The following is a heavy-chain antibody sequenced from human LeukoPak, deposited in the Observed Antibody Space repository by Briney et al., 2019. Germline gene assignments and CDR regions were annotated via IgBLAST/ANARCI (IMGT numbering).Heavy chain of an antibody. CDR2: IYYSGST. J-gene: IGHJ5*02. V-gene: IGHV4-59*08. Sequence: PSETLSLTCSVSGGSISSYYWSWIRQPPGRGLEWIGYIYYSGSTNYNPSLKSRVTISVDTSKNQFSLELSSVTAADTAVYYCARPEGFDPWGQGTLVTVSS. CDR3: ARPEGFDP. CDR1: GGSISSYY.